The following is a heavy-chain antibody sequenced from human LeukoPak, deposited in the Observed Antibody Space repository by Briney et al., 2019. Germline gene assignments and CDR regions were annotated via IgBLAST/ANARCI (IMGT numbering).Heavy chain of an antibody. J-gene: IGHJ4*02. CDR1: GYTFTSYG. D-gene: IGHD3-10*01. V-gene: IGHV1-18*01. Sequence: ASVTVSCKASGYTFTSYGISWVRQAPGQGLEWMGWISAYNGNTNYAQKLQGRVTMTTDTSTNTAYMELRSLRSDDTAVYYCVRAPRGAITMVRGAGPLFDYWGQGTLVTVSS. CDR2: ISAYNGNT. CDR3: VRAPRGAITMVRGAGPLFDY.